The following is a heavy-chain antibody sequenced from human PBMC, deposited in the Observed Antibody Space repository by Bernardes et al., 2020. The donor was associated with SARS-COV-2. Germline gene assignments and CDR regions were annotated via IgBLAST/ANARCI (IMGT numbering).Heavy chain of an antibody. CDR2: ISGSGGST. Sequence: GGSLRLSCAASGFIFSRNAMNWVRQAQGKGLEWVSGISGSGGSTYYADSVKGRFTISRDNSNNTLYLEMNSLKAEDTAIYFCAKCIQGSYAMDVWGQGTTVTVSS. J-gene: IGHJ6*02. V-gene: IGHV3-23*01. D-gene: IGHD5-18*01. CDR1: GFIFSRNA. CDR3: AKCIQGSYAMDV.